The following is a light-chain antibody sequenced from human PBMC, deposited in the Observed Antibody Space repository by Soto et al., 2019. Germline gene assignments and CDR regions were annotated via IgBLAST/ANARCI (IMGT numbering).Light chain of an antibody. CDR1: QSISSL. J-gene: IGKJ1*01. CDR3: HQYNSYFQT. Sequence: DIQMTQSPSTLSASVGDIVTITCRASQSISSLLAWYQQKPGKAPKLLIYDVSSLESGVPSRFSGSGSGTEFTLNISSLQPDDFATYYCHQYNSYFQTFGQGTKVDIK. V-gene: IGKV1-5*01. CDR2: DVS.